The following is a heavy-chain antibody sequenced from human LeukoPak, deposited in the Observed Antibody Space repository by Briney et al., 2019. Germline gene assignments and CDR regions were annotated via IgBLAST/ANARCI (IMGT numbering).Heavy chain of an antibody. V-gene: IGHV3-53*01. CDR3: ARGCYYERSGSCPFDY. J-gene: IGHJ4*02. D-gene: IGHD3-22*01. CDR2: IYSGGTT. CDR1: GFIVSNND. Sequence: GGSLRLSCAASGFIVSNNDMSWVRQAPGKGLEWISIIYSGGTTYHADSVKGRFNISRDSSRNTLYLQMKSLRADDTAVYYCARGCYYERSGSCPFDYWGQGSLVTGSS.